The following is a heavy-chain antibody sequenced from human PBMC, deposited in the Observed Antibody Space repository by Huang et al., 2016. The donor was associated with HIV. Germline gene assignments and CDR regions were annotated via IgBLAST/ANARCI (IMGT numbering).Heavy chain of an antibody. D-gene: IGHD3-3*02. Sequence: QVQLVQSGAEVKKPGASVKVSCKASGYTFTGYYMHWVRQAPGQGLDGMGWINPNSGGTNYAQKFQGRVTMTRDTSISTAYMELSRLRSDDTAVYYCTRSFLEWLAGAFDIWGQGTMVTVSS. V-gene: IGHV1-2*02. J-gene: IGHJ3*02. CDR2: INPNSGGT. CDR1: GYTFTGYY. CDR3: TRSFLEWLAGAFDI.